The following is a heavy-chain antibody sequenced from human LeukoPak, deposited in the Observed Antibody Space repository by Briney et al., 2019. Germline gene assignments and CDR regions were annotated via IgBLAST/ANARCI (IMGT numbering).Heavy chain of an antibody. V-gene: IGHV3-33*01. CDR1: GFTLSSYG. Sequence: GGSLRLSCAASGFTLSSYGMHWVRQAPGKGLEWVAVIWYDGSNKYYADSVKGRFTISRDNSKNTLYLQMNSLRAEDTAVYYCARDPSYYDSSGYCDYWGQGTLVTVSS. D-gene: IGHD3-22*01. CDR2: IWYDGSNK. CDR3: ARDPSYYDSSGYCDY. J-gene: IGHJ4*02.